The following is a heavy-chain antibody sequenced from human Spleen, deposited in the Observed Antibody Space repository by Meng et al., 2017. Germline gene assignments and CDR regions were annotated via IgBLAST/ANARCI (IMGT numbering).Heavy chain of an antibody. J-gene: IGHJ6*02. CDR1: GYSITGSYN. Sequence: SQTLSLTCAVSGYSITGSYNWGWIRQSPGKGLEWIGEINHSGSTYYNPSLKSRVTMSADTSKNQFSLKLTSVTAADTAVYYCAGGAVVTLIFYHAMDVWGQGTTVTVSS. V-gene: IGHV4-38-2*01. CDR3: AGGAVVTLIFYHAMDV. D-gene: IGHD2-21*02. CDR2: INHSGST.